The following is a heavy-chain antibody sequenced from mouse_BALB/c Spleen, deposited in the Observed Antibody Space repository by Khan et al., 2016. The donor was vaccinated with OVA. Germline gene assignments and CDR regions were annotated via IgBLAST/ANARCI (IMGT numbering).Heavy chain of an antibody. D-gene: IGHD2-3*01. CDR1: GYTFTTAG. V-gene: IGHV9-4*02. CDR2: INTHSGAP. CDR3: ARGGAAFYETNGGAMDN. J-gene: IGHJ4*01. Sequence: QIQLVQSGPELKKPGETVRISCKASGYTFTTAGMQWVQKMPGKGLKWIGWINTHSGAPKYAEDFKGRFALSLENSASTVYIQITNLNNEDTATYFCARGGAAFYETNGGAMDNWGQGTSVTVS.